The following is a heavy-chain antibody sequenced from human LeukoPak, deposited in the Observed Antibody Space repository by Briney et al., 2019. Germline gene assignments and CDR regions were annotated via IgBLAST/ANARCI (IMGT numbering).Heavy chain of an antibody. CDR2: SNPNSGDT. J-gene: IGHJ4*02. D-gene: IGHD5-12*01. CDR3: AREYSRYSGTYYDY. V-gene: IGHV1-2*02. Sequence: ASVKVSCKASGYTFTGHFIHWVRQVPGQGLEWMGWSNPNSGDTNYAQKFQGRVTMTRDTSISTAYMELSRVRSDDAAVYYCAREYSRYSGTYYDYWGQGTLVTVSS. CDR1: GYTFTGHF.